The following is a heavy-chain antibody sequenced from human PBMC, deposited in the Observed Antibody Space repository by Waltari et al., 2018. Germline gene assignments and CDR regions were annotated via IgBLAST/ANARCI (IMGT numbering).Heavy chain of an antibody. CDR1: GFSVSSDY. Sequence: VQLVESGGGLIQPGGSLRLSCAVSGFSVSSDYMTWIRQAPGKGLEWVSLMYSDGRTFYADSVTGRFTISRDNSKNTLYLEIRRLRAEDTAVYYCARAPGNNYFDPWGQGTLVTVSS. CDR2: MYSDGRT. V-gene: IGHV3-53*01. CDR3: ARAPGNNYFDP. J-gene: IGHJ5*02.